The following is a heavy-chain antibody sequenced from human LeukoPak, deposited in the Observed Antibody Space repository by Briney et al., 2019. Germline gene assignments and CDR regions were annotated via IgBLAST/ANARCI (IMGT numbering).Heavy chain of an antibody. CDR2: ISYDGSNK. CDR1: GFTFSSYA. J-gene: IGHJ3*02. CDR3: ARSDVVVVAATSAFDI. D-gene: IGHD2-15*01. V-gene: IGHV3-30-3*01. Sequence: GGSLRLSCAASGFTFSSYAMHWVRQAPGKGLEWVAVISYDGSNKYYADPVKGRFTISRDNSKNTLYLQMNSLRAEDTAVYYCARSDVVVVAATSAFDIWGQGTMVTVSS.